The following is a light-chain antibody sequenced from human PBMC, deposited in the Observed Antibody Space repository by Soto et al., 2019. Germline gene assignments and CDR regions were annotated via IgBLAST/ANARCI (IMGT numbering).Light chain of an antibody. CDR1: SSDVGGYKY. CDR3: SSYTSRSTLV. Sequence: QSVLTQPASVSGSPGQSITISCTGTSSDVGGYKYVSWYQQHPGKAPKLMIYEVSNRPSGVSNRFSGSKSGNTASLTITGLQAEDEAEYYCSSYTSRSTLVFGGGTKATVL. V-gene: IGLV2-14*01. J-gene: IGLJ2*01. CDR2: EVS.